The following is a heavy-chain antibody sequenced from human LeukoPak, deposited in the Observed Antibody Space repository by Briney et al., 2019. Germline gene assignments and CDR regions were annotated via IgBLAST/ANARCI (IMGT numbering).Heavy chain of an antibody. CDR2: MSGSGGST. J-gene: IGHJ3*02. CDR3: AKEDGGYFDWLLYDDAFDI. Sequence: GGSLRLSCAASGFTFSSYAMSWVRQAPGKGLEWVSAMSGSGGSTYYADSVKGRFTISRDNSKNTLYLQMNSLRAEDTAVYYCAKEDGGYFDWLLYDDAFDIWGQGTMVTVSS. D-gene: IGHD3-9*01. CDR1: GFTFSSYA. V-gene: IGHV3-23*01.